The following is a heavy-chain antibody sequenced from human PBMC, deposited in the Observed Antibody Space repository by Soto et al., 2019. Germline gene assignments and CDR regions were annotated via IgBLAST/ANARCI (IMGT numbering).Heavy chain of an antibody. D-gene: IGHD4-17*01. Sequence: QVQLVESGGGVVQPGRSLRLSCAASGFTFSSYGMHWVRQAPGKGLEWVAVISYDGSNKYYADSVKGRFTISRDNSKNTRYLQRNSRRAEDTAVYYCAPPWSGPVTTSGLAWVQGTLVNVAS. CDR3: APPWSGPVTTSGLA. CDR1: GFTFSSYG. CDR2: ISYDGSNK. J-gene: IGHJ4*02. V-gene: IGHV3-30*03.